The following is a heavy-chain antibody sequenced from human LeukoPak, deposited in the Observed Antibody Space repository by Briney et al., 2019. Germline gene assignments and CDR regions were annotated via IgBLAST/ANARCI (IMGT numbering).Heavy chain of an antibody. CDR3: ARDSCSSTSCYWNY. Sequence: EASVKVSCKASGHTFTSYGISWVRQAPGQGLEWMGGIIPIFGTANYAQKFQGRVTITADESTSTAYMELSSLRSEDTAVYYCARDSCSSTSCYWNYWGQGTLVTVSS. CDR1: GHTFTSYG. D-gene: IGHD2-2*01. CDR2: IIPIFGTA. J-gene: IGHJ4*02. V-gene: IGHV1-69*13.